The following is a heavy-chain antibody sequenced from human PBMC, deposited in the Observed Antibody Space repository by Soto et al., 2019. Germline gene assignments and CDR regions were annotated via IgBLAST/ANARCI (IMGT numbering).Heavy chain of an antibody. CDR3: ARVDCSGGSCYNFDY. CDR1: GFTFSSYW. J-gene: IGHJ4*02. Sequence: GGSLRLSCAASGFTFSSYWMHWVRQAPGKGLVWVSRINSDGSSTSYADSVKGRFTIFRDNAKNTLYLQMNSLRAEDTAVYYCARVDCSGGSCYNFDYWGQGTLVTVSS. CDR2: INSDGSST. V-gene: IGHV3-74*01. D-gene: IGHD2-15*01.